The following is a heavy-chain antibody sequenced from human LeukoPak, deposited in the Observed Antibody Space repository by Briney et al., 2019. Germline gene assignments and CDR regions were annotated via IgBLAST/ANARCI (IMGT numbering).Heavy chain of an antibody. CDR2: INPNSGGT. CDR3: STDPRLLIY. V-gene: IGHV1-2*02. Sequence: ASVKVSCKASGYTFTGYYMHWVRQAPGQGLEWMGWINPNSGGTNYAQKFQGRVTTTRDTSISTASMELSSLKPDDTAVYYCSTDPRLLIYWGHGTLVTVSS. CDR1: GYTFTGYY. J-gene: IGHJ4*01. D-gene: IGHD2-8*01.